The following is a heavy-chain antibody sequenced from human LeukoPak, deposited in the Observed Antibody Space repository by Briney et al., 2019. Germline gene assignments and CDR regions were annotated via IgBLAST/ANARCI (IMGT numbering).Heavy chain of an antibody. J-gene: IGHJ6*02. CDR3: ARAPAAAGLLYYYGMDV. D-gene: IGHD6-13*01. Sequence: PGGSLRLSCAASGFTVSSKYMSWVRQAPGKGLEWVSVIYSGGSTFYADSVKGRFTISRYSSKNTLYLQMNSLRAEDTAVYYCARAPAAAGLLYYYGMDVWGQGTTVTVSS. V-gene: IGHV3-53*01. CDR1: GFTVSSKY. CDR2: IYSGGST.